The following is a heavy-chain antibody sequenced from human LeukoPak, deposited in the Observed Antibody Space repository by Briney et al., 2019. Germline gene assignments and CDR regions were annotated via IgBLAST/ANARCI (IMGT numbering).Heavy chain of an antibody. CDR2: ISSSGSYI. CDR1: GFTFGDYY. V-gene: IGHV3-11*01. J-gene: IGHJ4*02. Sequence: GGSLRLSCAASGFTFGDYYMSWIRQAPGKGLECVSYISSSGSYIYYADSVKGRFTISRDNAKNSLYLQMSSLRAEDTAVYYCARGPIFGDYYASGSYYNFAYWGQGTLVTVSS. D-gene: IGHD3-10*01. CDR3: ARGPIFGDYYASGSYYNFAY.